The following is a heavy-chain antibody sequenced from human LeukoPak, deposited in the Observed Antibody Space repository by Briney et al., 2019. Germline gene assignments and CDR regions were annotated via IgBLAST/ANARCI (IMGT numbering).Heavy chain of an antibody. CDR3: ARYYYDSSGYYYFDY. D-gene: IGHD3-22*01. V-gene: IGHV1-69*13. CDR1: GGTFSSYA. Sequence: SVKVSCKASGGTFSSYAISWVRQAPGQGLEWMGGIIPIFGTANYAQKFQGRVTITADESTSTAYMELSSLRSEDTAVYYCARYYYDSSGYYYFDYWGQGTLITVSS. CDR2: IIPIFGTA. J-gene: IGHJ4*02.